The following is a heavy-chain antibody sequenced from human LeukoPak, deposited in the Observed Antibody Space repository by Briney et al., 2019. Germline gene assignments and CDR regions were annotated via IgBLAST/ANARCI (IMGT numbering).Heavy chain of an antibody. CDR3: AAGDYSSGWYGDHNWFDP. V-gene: IGHV4-59*08. D-gene: IGHD6-19*01. CDR2: IYYSGST. Sequence: PSETLSLTCTVSGGSIGSYYWSWIRQPPGKGLEWIGYIYYSGSTNYNPSLKSRVTISVDTSKNQFSLKLSSVTAADTAVYYCAAGDYSSGWYGDHNWFDPWGQGTLVTVSS. CDR1: GGSIGSYY. J-gene: IGHJ5*02.